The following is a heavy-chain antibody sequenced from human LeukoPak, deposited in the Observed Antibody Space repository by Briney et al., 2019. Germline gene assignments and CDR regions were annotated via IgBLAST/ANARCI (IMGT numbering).Heavy chain of an antibody. V-gene: IGHV4-59*08. CDR2: IYYSGST. D-gene: IGHD6-19*01. CDR3: ARARYSSGWCYFDY. CDR1: GGSISSYY. Sequence: SETLSLTCTVSGGSISSYYWSWIRQPPGKGLEWIGYIYYSGSTNYNPSLKSRVTISVDTSKNQFSLKLSSVTAADTAVYYCARARYSSGWCYFDYWGQGTLVTVSS. J-gene: IGHJ4*02.